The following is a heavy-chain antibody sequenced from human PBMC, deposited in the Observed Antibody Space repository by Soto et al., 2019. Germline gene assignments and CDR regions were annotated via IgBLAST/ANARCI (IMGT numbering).Heavy chain of an antibody. CDR1: GFTFSSYS. Sequence: GGSLRLSCAASGFTFSSYSMNLVRQAPVKGLEWVAVISNNGRSAYYADSVKGRFTISRDNSKNSLYLQVNSLRAEDTAVYFCARNKNYAFDIWGQGTMVTVSS. CDR2: ISNNGRSA. CDR3: ARNKNYAFDI. J-gene: IGHJ3*02. D-gene: IGHD1-7*01. V-gene: IGHV3-30*03.